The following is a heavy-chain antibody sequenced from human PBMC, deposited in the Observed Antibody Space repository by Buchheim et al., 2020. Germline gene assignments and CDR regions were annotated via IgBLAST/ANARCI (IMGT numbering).Heavy chain of an antibody. D-gene: IGHD1-26*01. Sequence: QVQLQQWGAGLLKPSETLSLTCAVYGGSFSGYYWSWIRQPPGKGLEWIGEINHSGSTNYNPSLKSRVTISVDTSKNQFSLKLSSVTAADTAEYYCALEWDSGSYHFFDYWGQGTL. CDR2: INHSGST. V-gene: IGHV4-34*01. CDR1: GGSFSGYY. J-gene: IGHJ4*02. CDR3: ALEWDSGSYHFFDY.